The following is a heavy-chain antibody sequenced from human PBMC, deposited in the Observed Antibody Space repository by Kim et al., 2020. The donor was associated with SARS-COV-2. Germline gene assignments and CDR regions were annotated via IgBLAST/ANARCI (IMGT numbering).Heavy chain of an antibody. V-gene: IGHV4-39*01. CDR1: GGSISSSSYY. D-gene: IGHD2-15*01. CDR2: IYYSGST. Sequence: SETLSLTCTVSGGSISSSSYYWGWIRQPPGKGLEWIGSIYYSGSTYYNPSLKSRVTISVDTSKNQFSLKLSSVTAADTAVYYCASVVTHYCSGGSCDAFDISGQGTMVTVSS. J-gene: IGHJ3*02. CDR3: ASVVTHYCSGGSCDAFDI.